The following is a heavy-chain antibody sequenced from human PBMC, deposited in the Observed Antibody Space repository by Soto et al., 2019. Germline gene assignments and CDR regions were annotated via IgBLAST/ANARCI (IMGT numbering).Heavy chain of an antibody. J-gene: IGHJ5*01. CDR2: VGGDGRGT. D-gene: IGHD2-2*01. CDR3: AKSGSTSRYWFDS. V-gene: IGHV3-23*01. Sequence: GGSLRLSCAASGFTFGSYAMSWVRQAPGKGLQWVSLVGGDGRGTSYADSVKGRFTISRDNSKDTLHLQMNSLRADDTAIYYCAKSGSTSRYWFDSWGQGILVTVSS. CDR1: GFTFGSYA.